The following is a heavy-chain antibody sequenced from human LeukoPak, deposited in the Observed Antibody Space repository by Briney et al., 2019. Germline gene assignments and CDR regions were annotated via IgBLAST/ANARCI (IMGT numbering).Heavy chain of an antibody. D-gene: IGHD3-22*01. Sequence: SEPLSLTCAVYGGSFSGYYWSWIRQPPGKGREWIGEIYHSGSTNYNPSLKSRVIISVDTSKNQFSLKLRSVTAADTAVFYCARGQDDSSYYYYFDYWGQGTLVTVSS. CDR2: IYHSGST. CDR1: GGSFSGYY. J-gene: IGHJ4*02. V-gene: IGHV4-34*01. CDR3: ARGQDDSSYYYYFDY.